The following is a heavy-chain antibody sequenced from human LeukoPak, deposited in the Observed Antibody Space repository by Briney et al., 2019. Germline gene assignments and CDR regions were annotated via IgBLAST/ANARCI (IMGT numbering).Heavy chain of an antibody. V-gene: IGHV4-59*01. CDR3: ARGDSGYDSVDY. J-gene: IGHJ4*02. D-gene: IGHD5-12*01. CDR2: VYYSGST. Sequence: SETLSLTCTVSGSSISSYYWSWIRQPPGKGLEWIGYVYYSGSTNYNPSLKSRVTISVDTSKNQFSLKLSSVTAADTAVYYCARGDSGYDSVDYWGQGTLVTVSS. CDR1: GSSISSYY.